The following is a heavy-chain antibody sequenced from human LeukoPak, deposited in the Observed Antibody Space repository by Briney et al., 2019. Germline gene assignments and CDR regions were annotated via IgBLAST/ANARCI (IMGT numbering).Heavy chain of an antibody. Sequence: PRASVKVSCKASGYTFTNYYMHWVRQAPGQGLEWMGIINPSGGSTSYAQKFQDRVTMTSDTSTSTAYMELRSLRSDDTAMYYCARDGHRRYYYGSSGREDVFDIWGQGTMVTVSS. V-gene: IGHV1-46*01. CDR2: INPSGGST. J-gene: IGHJ3*02. CDR3: ARDGHRRYYYGSSGREDVFDI. CDR1: GYTFTNYY. D-gene: IGHD3-22*01.